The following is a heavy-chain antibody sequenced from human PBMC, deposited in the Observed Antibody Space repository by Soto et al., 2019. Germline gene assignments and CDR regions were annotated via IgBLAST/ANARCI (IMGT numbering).Heavy chain of an antibody. V-gene: IGHV1-3*01. CDR3: ARSTSRMAAETQLDP. CDR2: INGGAGDT. D-gene: IGHD6-6*01. Sequence: QVQRVQSGAEVRKPGASVKISCKASGYIFTSYAIHWLRQAPGQRLEWMGWINGGAGDTRYSVNFQGRVAFTRDTAATTAFMDVSSLSSADSAIYYCARSTSRMAAETQLDPWGQGTRVSVSS. CDR1: GYIFTSYA. J-gene: IGHJ5*02.